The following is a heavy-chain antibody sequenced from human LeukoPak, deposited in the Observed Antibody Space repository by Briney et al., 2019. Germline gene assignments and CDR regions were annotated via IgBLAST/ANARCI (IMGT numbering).Heavy chain of an antibody. Sequence: SETLSLTCTVSGGSISSSSYYWGWIRQPPGKGLEWIGSIYYSGSTYCNPSLKSRVTISVDTSKNQFSLKLSSVTAADTAVYYCARERDLTGTTDYWGQGTLVTVSS. CDR3: ARERDLTGTTDY. CDR2: IYYSGST. V-gene: IGHV4-39*07. CDR1: GGSISSSSYY. D-gene: IGHD1-7*01. J-gene: IGHJ4*02.